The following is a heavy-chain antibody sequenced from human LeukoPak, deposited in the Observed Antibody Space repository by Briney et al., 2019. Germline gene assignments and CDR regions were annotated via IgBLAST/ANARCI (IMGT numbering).Heavy chain of an antibody. J-gene: IGHJ5*02. CDR1: GGSISGHY. D-gene: IGHD4-23*01. CDR2: IYYSGST. CDR3: ARGVIGGNWFDP. Sequence: SETLSLTCIVSGGSISGHYWTWIRQPPGKGLEWIGYIYYSGSTNYNPSLKSRVTISVDTSKNQFSLKLSSVTAADTAVYYCARGVIGGNWFDPWGQGTLVTVSS. V-gene: IGHV4-59*11.